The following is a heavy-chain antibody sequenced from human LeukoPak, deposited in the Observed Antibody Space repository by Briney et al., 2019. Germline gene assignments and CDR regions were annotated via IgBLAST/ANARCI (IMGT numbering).Heavy chain of an antibody. V-gene: IGHV1-18*01. CDR2: ISANTGNT. D-gene: IGHD6-13*01. J-gene: IGHJ4*02. CDR3: ARDTSDSWYDIFGDY. CDR1: VYSFIRYG. Sequence: ASVTVSFKSSVYSFIRYGISWVRQAPGQGLEWMGWISANTGNTDYSEKFQGRVTMTKDTYTSTAYLELRGLRSDDTAMYYCARDTSDSWYDIFGDYWGQGTLVTVSS.